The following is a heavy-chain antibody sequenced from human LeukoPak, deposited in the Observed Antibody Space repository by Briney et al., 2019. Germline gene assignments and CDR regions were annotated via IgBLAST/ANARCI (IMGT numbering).Heavy chain of an antibody. V-gene: IGHV3-7*01. CDR2: IKQDGSEK. J-gene: IGHJ1*01. CDR3: ARGPYYYDSSANPFFQH. D-gene: IGHD3-22*01. Sequence: PGGSLRLSCAASGFTFSSYWMSWVRQAPGKGLEWVANIKQDGSEKYYVDSVKGRFTISRDNAKNSLYLQMNSLRAEDTAVYYCARGPYYYDSSANPFFQHWGQGTLVTVSS. CDR1: GFTFSSYW.